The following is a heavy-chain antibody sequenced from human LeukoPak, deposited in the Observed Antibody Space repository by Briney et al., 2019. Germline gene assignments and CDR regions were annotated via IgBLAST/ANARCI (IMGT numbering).Heavy chain of an antibody. J-gene: IGHJ5*02. Sequence: ASVKVSCKASGYSFTVYYMHWVRQAPGQGLEWMGWINPNSGGTNYAQKFQGRVTMTRDTSISTAYMELSGLRSDDTAVYYCAREVGRYSDSGEWFDPWGQGTLVTVSS. D-gene: IGHD3-10*01. CDR2: INPNSGGT. V-gene: IGHV1-2*02. CDR1: GYSFTVYY. CDR3: AREVGRYSDSGEWFDP.